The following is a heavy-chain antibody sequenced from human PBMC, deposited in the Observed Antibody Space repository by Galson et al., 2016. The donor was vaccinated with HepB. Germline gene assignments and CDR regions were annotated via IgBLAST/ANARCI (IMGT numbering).Heavy chain of an antibody. J-gene: IGHJ4*02. Sequence: SETLSLTCTVSGGSISSGGYYWSWIRQPPGKGLEWIGEINHSGSINYNPSLKSRVTVSADASKNQFSLKMSSVTAADTALYYCAFTTGIYYLDYRGQGTLVTVSS. CDR1: GGSISSGGYY. CDR3: AFTTGIYYLDY. CDR2: INHSGSI. D-gene: IGHD7-27*01. V-gene: IGHV4-34*01.